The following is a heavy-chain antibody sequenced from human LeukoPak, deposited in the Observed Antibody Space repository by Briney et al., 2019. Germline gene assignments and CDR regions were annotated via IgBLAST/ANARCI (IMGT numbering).Heavy chain of an antibody. Sequence: ASVKVSCKASGYTFTGYYMHWVRQAPGQGLEWMGWINPNSGGTNYARKFQGRVTMTRDTSISTAYMELSRLRSDDTAVYYCARGNFDWCLDYWGQGTLVTVSS. CDR2: INPNSGGT. J-gene: IGHJ4*02. CDR1: GYTFTGYY. D-gene: IGHD3-9*01. V-gene: IGHV1-2*02. CDR3: ARGNFDWCLDY.